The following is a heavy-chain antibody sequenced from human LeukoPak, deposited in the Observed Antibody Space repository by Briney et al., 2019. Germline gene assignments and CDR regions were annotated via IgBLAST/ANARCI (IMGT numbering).Heavy chain of an antibody. D-gene: IGHD1-26*01. J-gene: IGHJ3*02. CDR2: IIPIFGTA. Sequence: SVKVSCTASGGTFSNYAISWVRPAPGQGLEWMGGIIPIFGTANYAQKFQGRVTITADESTSTAYMELSSLRSEDTAVYYCAGTVGATPFDIWGQGTMVTVSS. CDR3: AGTVGATPFDI. V-gene: IGHV1-69*13. CDR1: GGTFSNYA.